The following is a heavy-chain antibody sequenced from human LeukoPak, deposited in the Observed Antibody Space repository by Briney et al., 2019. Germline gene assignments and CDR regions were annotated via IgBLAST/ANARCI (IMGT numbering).Heavy chain of an antibody. D-gene: IGHD1-26*01. CDR2: ISRGSSTI. V-gene: IGHV3-48*04. CDR1: GFTFSSYT. CDR3: ARGMSGTYDY. Sequence: PGGSLRLSCAASGFTFSSYTMNWVRQAPGKGLEWVSHISRGSSTIYYADSVKGRFTISRDNAKNSLYLQMNSLRAGDTAVHYCARGMSGTYDYWGQGTLVTVSS. J-gene: IGHJ4*02.